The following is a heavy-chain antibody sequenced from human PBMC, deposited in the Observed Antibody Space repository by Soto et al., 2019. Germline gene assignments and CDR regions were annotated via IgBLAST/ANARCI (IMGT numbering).Heavy chain of an antibody. CDR3: ARHQYSSSGDYYMDV. CDR1: GGSISSSSYY. Sequence: SETLSLTCTVSGGSISSSSYYWGWIRQPPGKGLEWIGSIYYSGSTYYNPSLKSRVTISVDTSKNQFSLKLSSVTAADTALYYCARHQYSSSGDYYMDVWGKGTTVTVSS. D-gene: IGHD6-13*01. J-gene: IGHJ6*03. V-gene: IGHV4-39*01. CDR2: IYYSGST.